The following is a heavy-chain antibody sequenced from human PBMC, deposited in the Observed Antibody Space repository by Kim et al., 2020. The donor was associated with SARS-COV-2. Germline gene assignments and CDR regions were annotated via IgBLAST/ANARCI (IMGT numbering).Heavy chain of an antibody. CDR1: RFTFSSYA. Sequence: GGSLRLSCAASRFTFSSYAMHWVRQAPGKGLEWVAAISYDGNNKYHTDSVKGRFTISRDNSKNTLYLQMSSLRVEDGGVYYCAKDLYIERISVAGLDYWGQGILVTVSS. CDR3: AKDLYIERISVAGLDY. J-gene: IGHJ4*02. D-gene: IGHD6-19*01. CDR2: ISYDGNNK. V-gene: IGHV3-30*04.